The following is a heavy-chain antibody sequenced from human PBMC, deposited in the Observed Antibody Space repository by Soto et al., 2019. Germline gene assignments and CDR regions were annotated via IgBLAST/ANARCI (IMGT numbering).Heavy chain of an antibody. CDR1: GGSISSYY. CDR3: ARVRYYYDSSGPHDAFDI. V-gene: IGHV4-59*01. Sequence: SETLSLTCTVSGGSISSYYWSWIRQPPGKGLEWIGYIYYSGSTNYNPSLKSRVTISVDTSKNQFSLKLSSVTAADTAVYYCARVRYYYDSSGPHDAFDIWGQGTMVTVS. J-gene: IGHJ3*02. CDR2: IYYSGST. D-gene: IGHD3-22*01.